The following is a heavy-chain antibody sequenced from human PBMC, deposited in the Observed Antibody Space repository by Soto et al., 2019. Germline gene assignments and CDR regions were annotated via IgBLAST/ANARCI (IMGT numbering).Heavy chain of an antibody. V-gene: IGHV3-23*01. D-gene: IGHD2-15*01. CDR3: AKDVLVVVVAAKYYYYYGMDV. CDR1: GFTFSSYA. CDR2: ISGSGGST. Sequence: PGGSLRLSCAASGFTFSSYAMSWVRQAPGKGLEWVSAISGSGGSTYYADSVKGRFTISRDNSKNTLYLQMNSLRAEDTAVYYCAKDVLVVVVAAKYYYYYGMDVWGQGTTVTVSS. J-gene: IGHJ6*02.